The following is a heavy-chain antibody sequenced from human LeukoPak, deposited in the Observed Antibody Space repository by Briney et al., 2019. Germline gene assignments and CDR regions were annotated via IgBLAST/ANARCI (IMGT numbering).Heavy chain of an antibody. CDR3: ARGRYYYYYMDV. V-gene: IGHV3-11*01. J-gene: IGHJ6*03. Sequence: GGSLKLSCAASGFTFSDYYMSWIRQAPGKGLGWVSYISSSGSTIYYADSVKGRFTISRDNAKNSLYLQMNSLRAEDTAVYYCARGRYYYYYMDVWGKGTTVTVSS. CDR2: ISSSGSTI. CDR1: GFTFSDYY.